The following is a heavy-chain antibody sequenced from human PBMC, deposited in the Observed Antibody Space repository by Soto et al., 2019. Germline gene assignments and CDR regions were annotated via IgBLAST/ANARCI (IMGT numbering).Heavy chain of an antibody. CDR1: GGSISSGGYF. J-gene: IGHJ6*02. CDR2: IYHSGST. CDR3: VGGPTYYYGMDV. V-gene: IGHV4-30-2*01. D-gene: IGHD1-1*01. Sequence: PSETLSLTCAVSGGSISSGGYFWSWIRQPPGKGLEWIGYIYHSGSTYYNPSLKSRVAISVDTSKNQFSLKLSSVTAADTAVYYSVGGPTYYYGMDVWGQGTTVTVSS.